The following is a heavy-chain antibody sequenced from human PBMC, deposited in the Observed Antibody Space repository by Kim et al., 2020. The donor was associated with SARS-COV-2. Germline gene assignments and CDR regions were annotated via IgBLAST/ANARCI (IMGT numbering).Heavy chain of an antibody. CDR3: ARSARDY. Sequence: GGSLRLSCAASGFTFSSYGMHWVRQAPGKGLEWVAVIWYDGSNKYYADSVKGRFTISRDNSKNTPYLQMNSLRAEDTVVYYCARSARDYWGQGNLVTVSS. J-gene: IGHJ4*02. CDR2: IWYDGSNK. CDR1: GFTFSSYG. V-gene: IGHV3-33*01.